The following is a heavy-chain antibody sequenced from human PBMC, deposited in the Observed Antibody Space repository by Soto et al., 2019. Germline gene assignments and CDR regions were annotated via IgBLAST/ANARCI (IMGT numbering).Heavy chain of an antibody. CDR1: GYTFTSYS. CDR3: ASGSVVVPAAASFDY. Sequence: ASVKVSCKASGYTFTSYSMHWVLKAPGPGLEWMGIINPSGGSTSYAQKFQGRVTMTRDTSTSTVYMELSSLRSEDTAVYYCASGSVVVPAAASFDYWGQGTLVTVSS. J-gene: IGHJ4*02. CDR2: INPSGGST. D-gene: IGHD2-2*01. V-gene: IGHV1-46*03.